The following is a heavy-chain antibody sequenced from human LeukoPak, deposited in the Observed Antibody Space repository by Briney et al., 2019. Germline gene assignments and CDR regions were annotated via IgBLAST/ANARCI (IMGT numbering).Heavy chain of an antibody. V-gene: IGHV4-39*01. Sequence: PSETLSLTCTVSGGSISSSSYYWGWIRQPPGKGLEWIGSIYYSGSTYYNPSLKSRVTISVDTSKNQFSLKLSSVTAADTAVYYCARGPIDAFDIWGLGTMVTVSS. CDR2: IYYSGST. CDR3: ARGPIDAFDI. J-gene: IGHJ3*02. CDR1: GGSISSSSYY.